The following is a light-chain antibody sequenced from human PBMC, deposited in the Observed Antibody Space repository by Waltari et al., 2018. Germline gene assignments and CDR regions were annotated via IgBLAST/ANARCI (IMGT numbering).Light chain of an antibody. CDR3: QHFYTYTIA. V-gene: IGKV1-17*03. Sequence: DIQMTQSPSAMSASVGDRVTITCRASQGINNYLAWFQQGPGKVPKRLLYATSTLESGVPSRFSGSGSGTEFTLTISSLQPEDFATYYCQHFYTYTIAFGHGTRLE. CDR2: ATS. CDR1: QGINNY. J-gene: IGKJ5*01.